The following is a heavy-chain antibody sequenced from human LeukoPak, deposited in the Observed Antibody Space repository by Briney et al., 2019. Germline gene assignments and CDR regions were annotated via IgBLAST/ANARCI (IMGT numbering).Heavy chain of an antibody. Sequence: GGSLRLSCAASGFTVSSNYMSWVRQAPGKGLEWVSVIYSGGSTYYADSVKGRFTISRDNSKNTLYLQMNSLRAGDTAVYYCARGGSGTNYYDSSGYYYLTYWGQGTLVTVSS. D-gene: IGHD3-22*01. CDR1: GFTVSSNY. J-gene: IGHJ4*02. V-gene: IGHV3-66*01. CDR3: ARGGSGTNYYDSSGYYYLTY. CDR2: IYSGGST.